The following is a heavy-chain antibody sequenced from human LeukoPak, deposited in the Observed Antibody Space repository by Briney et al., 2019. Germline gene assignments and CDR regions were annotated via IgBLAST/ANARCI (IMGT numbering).Heavy chain of an antibody. V-gene: IGHV4-59*01. D-gene: IGHD3-16*01. CDR3: ARDRGEESDYVRGFDP. Sequence: SETLSLTCTVSGGSISSYYWSWIRQPPGKGLEWIGYIYYSGSTNYNPSLKSRVTISVDTSKNQFSLKLSSVTAADTAVYYCARDRGEESDYVRGFDPWGQGTLVTVSS. J-gene: IGHJ5*02. CDR1: GGSISSYY. CDR2: IYYSGST.